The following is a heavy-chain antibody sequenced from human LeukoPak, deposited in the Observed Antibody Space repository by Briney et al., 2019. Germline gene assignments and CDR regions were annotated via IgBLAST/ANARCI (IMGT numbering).Heavy chain of an antibody. D-gene: IGHD4-17*01. Sequence: GGSLRLSCAATGFTFSSYWMRWVRQAPGKGLEWVANIKQDGSEKYYVDSVKGRFTISRDNAKNSLYLQMNSLRAEDTAVYYCPRETYGDYPDYWGQGTLVTVSS. J-gene: IGHJ4*02. V-gene: IGHV3-7*01. CDR2: IKQDGSEK. CDR3: PRETYGDYPDY. CDR1: GFTFSSYW.